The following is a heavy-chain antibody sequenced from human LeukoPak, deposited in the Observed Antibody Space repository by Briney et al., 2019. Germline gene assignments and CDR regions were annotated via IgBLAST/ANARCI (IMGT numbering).Heavy chain of an antibody. V-gene: IGHV3-30*19. J-gene: IGHJ4*02. CDR2: ISYDGSNK. Sequence: GGSLRLSCVVSGFTFSSYDMHWVRQAPGKGLEWVAVISYDGSNKYYADSVKGRFTISRDNSKNTLYLQMNSLRAEDMAVYYCAREGIGSRAGGYNYGLVYWGQGTLVTVSS. D-gene: IGHD5-18*01. CDR1: GFTFSSYD. CDR3: AREGIGSRAGGYNYGLVY.